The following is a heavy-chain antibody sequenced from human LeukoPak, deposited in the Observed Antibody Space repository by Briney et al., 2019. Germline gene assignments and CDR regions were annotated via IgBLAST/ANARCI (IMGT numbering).Heavy chain of an antibody. CDR3: ARGEYGSGPNTAFDI. CDR1: GYTFTGYY. D-gene: IGHD3-10*01. CDR2: INPNSGGT. V-gene: IGHV1-2*04. J-gene: IGHJ3*02. Sequence: ASVKVSCKASGYTFTGYYMHWVRQAPGQGLEWMGWINPNSGGTNYAQKFQGWVTMARDTSISTAYMELSRLRSDDTAVYYCARGEYGSGPNTAFDIWGQGAMVTVSS.